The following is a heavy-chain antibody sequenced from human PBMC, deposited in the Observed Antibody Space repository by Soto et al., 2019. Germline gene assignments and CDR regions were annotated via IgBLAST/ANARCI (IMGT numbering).Heavy chain of an antibody. J-gene: IGHJ6*02. D-gene: IGHD4-4*01. CDR2: IYQSGST. V-gene: IGHV4-30-2*01. CDR3: ATQSYSNSGAYYYYAMDV. Sequence: LTCAASGGSISSGGYSWSWIRQPPGKGLEWIGYIYQSGSTYYNPSLKSRVTISVDRSRNQFSLKLSSVTAADTAVYFCATQSYSNSGAYYYYAMDVWGQGTTVTVS. CDR1: GGSISSGGYS.